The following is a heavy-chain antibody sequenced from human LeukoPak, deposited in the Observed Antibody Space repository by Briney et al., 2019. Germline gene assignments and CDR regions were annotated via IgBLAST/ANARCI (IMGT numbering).Heavy chain of an antibody. V-gene: IGHV4-4*02. CDR1: GGSISSSNW. CDR3: ARVPVLTGYPNYYCDY. Sequence: AGTLSLICAVSGGSISSSNWWSWVRQPPGKGLEWIGEIYHSGSTNYNPSLKSRVTVSVDTSKNQFSLKLSSVTAADTAVYYCARVPVLTGYPNYYCDYWGQGNRVTVSS. J-gene: IGHJ4*02. D-gene: IGHD3-9*01. CDR2: IYHSGST.